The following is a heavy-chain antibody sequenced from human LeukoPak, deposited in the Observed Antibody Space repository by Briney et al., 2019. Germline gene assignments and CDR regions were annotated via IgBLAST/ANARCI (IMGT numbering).Heavy chain of an antibody. V-gene: IGHV3-23*01. D-gene: IGHD3-10*01. CDR2: ISGSGGST. Sequence: PGGSLRLSCAASGFTFSSYAMSWVRQAPGKGLEWVSAISGSGGSTYYADSVRGRFTISRDNSKNTLYLQMNSLRAEDTAVYYCARDRYGSGSYLDYWGQGTLVTVSS. J-gene: IGHJ4*02. CDR1: GFTFSSYA. CDR3: ARDRYGSGSYLDY.